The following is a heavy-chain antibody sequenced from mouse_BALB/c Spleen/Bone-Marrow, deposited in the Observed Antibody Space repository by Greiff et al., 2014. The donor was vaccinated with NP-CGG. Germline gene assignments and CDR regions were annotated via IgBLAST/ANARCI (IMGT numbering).Heavy chain of an antibody. CDR3: ARPTPRYFAMDY. CDR2: IRAGGST. CDR1: GVLLTRYG. V-gene: IGHV2-9*02. D-gene: IGHD6-1*01. J-gene: IGHJ4*01. Sequence: QGQLKESGPGPVAPSQSLSITCTVSGVLLTRYGVHWVRQPPGKGLEWLGVIRAGGSTNYNSALMSRLSISKDNSKSQVFLKMNSLQTDDTAMYYCARPTPRYFAMDYWGQGTSVTVSS.